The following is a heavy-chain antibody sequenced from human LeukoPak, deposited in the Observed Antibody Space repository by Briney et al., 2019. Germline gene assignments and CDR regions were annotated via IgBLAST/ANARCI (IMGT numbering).Heavy chain of an antibody. J-gene: IGHJ4*02. CDR2: IYYSGST. CDR3: ARVRGYSGYDSFDY. CDR1: GGSISSSSYY. V-gene: IGHV4-61*05. Sequence: SETLSLTCTVSGGSISSSSYYWGWIRQPPGKGLEWIGYIYYSGSTNYNPSLKSRVTISVDTSKNQFSLKLSSVTAADTAVYYCARVRGYSGYDSFDYWGQGTLVTVSS. D-gene: IGHD5-12*01.